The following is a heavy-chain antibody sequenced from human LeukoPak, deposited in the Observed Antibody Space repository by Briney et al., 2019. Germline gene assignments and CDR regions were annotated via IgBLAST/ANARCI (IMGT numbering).Heavy chain of an antibody. V-gene: IGHV3-23*01. Sequence: GGSLRLSCVPSGITFSNSALSWVRQAPGKGLEWVSTITKSGDQTHYADSVKGRFTISRDNSKNTLYLQMNSLRAEDTAVYYCAKDYAYYYDSSGYYSDAFDIWGQGTMVTVSS. D-gene: IGHD3-22*01. CDR2: ITKSGDQT. CDR3: AKDYAYYYDSSGYYSDAFDI. CDR1: GITFSNSA. J-gene: IGHJ3*02.